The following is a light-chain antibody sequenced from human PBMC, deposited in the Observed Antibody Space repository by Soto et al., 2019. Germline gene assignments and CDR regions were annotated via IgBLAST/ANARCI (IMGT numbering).Light chain of an antibody. CDR2: GAS. J-gene: IGKJ2*01. Sequence: EIVMTQSPATLSLSPGQRATLSCRASQSVSSNLAWYQQILGQALRLLISGASTRATGIPARFTGSGSGTECTLTISSLQSEDFAVYYCQQYNNWPHSFGQGTKVDIK. V-gene: IGKV3-15*01. CDR3: QQYNNWPHS. CDR1: QSVSSN.